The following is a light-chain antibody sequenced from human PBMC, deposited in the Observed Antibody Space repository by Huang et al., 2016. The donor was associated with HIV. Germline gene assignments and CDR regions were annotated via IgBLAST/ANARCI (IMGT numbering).Light chain of an antibody. CDR1: QSVSSY. CDR3: QQRSNWPIT. Sequence: IVLTQSPATLSLSPGERATLSCRASQSVSSYLAWYQQKPGQAPRLLIYDASNRATGIPARFSGSGSETDFTLTISSLEPEDFAVYYCQQRSNWPITFGPGTKVDIK. V-gene: IGKV3-11*01. CDR2: DAS. J-gene: IGKJ3*01.